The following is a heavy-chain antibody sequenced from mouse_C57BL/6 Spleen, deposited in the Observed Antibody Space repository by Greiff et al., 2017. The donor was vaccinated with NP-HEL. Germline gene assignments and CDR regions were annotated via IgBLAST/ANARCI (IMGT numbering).Heavy chain of an antibody. Sequence: VQLQQSGAELMKPGASVKLSCKATGYTFTSYWIEWVKQRPGHGLEWIGEILPGSGSTNYNEKFKGKATFTADTSSNTAYMQLSSLTTEDSAIYYCARGGIITTVVARDYFDYWGQGTTLTVSS. V-gene: IGHV1-9*01. CDR1: GYTFTSYW. CDR3: ARGGIITTVVARDYFDY. CDR2: ILPGSGST. D-gene: IGHD1-1*01. J-gene: IGHJ2*01.